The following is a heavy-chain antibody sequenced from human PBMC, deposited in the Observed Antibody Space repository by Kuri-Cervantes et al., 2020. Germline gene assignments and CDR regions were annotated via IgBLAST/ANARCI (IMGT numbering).Heavy chain of an antibody. V-gene: IGHV1-3*01. CDR2: INAGNGNT. J-gene: IGHJ4*02. CDR1: GYTFTSYA. CDR3: ARVFSTYYNFWNVLGVLDY. Sequence: ASVTVSCKASGYTFTSYAMHWVRQAPGQRLEWMGWINAGNGNTKYSQKFQGRVIITRDTSASTAYMELRILRSDDTAVYYCARVFSTYYNFWNVLGVLDYWGQGTLVTVSS. D-gene: IGHD3-3*01.